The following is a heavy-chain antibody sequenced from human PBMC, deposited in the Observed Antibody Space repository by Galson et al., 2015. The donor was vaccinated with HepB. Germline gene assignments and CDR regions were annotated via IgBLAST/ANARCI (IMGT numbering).Heavy chain of an antibody. CDR1: GFTFSGSA. V-gene: IGHV3-73*01. CDR3: TTYDYGDNGGY. J-gene: IGHJ4*02. D-gene: IGHD4-23*01. CDR2: IRSKANSYAT. Sequence: SLRLSCAASGFTFSGSAMHWVRQASGKGLEWVGRIRSKANSYATAYAASVKGRFTISRDDSKNTAYLQMNSLKTEDTAVYYCTTYDYGDNGGYWGQGTLVTVSS.